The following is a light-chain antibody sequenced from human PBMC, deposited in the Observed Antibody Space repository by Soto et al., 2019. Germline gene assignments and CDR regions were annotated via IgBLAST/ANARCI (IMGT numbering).Light chain of an antibody. Sequence: IRMTQSPSSFSASTGDRVTITCRATQGISNYLAWYQLKPGKAPKLLIYGASTLQSGVPSRFSGSGSGTXXXXXXXXXXXXDFAXYSXHQYYNYPLTFGGGTKVEIK. CDR1: QGISNY. J-gene: IGKJ4*01. CDR2: GAS. CDR3: HQYYNYPLT. V-gene: IGKV1-8*01.